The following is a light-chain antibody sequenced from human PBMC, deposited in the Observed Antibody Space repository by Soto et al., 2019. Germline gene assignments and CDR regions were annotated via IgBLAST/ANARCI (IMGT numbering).Light chain of an antibody. CDR3: QHFGGTTFT. Sequence: DTVLTQSPGTLSLTSGERATLSCRASQSISGTYLAWYQQKPGQSPRLLIYSASTRAPGIPDRFSGSGSGTHFTLTISRLEPGDFAVYYCQHFGGTTFTFGQGTRLEI. J-gene: IGKJ5*01. CDR1: QSISGTY. CDR2: SAS. V-gene: IGKV3-20*01.